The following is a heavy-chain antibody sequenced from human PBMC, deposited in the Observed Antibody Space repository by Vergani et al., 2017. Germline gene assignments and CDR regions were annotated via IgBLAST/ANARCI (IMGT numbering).Heavy chain of an antibody. J-gene: IGHJ6*02. V-gene: IGHV3-23*01. CDR1: GFTFSSYA. D-gene: IGHD6-13*01. Sequence: EVQLLESGGGLVQPGGSLRLSCAASGFTFSSYAMSWVRQAPGKGLEWVSAISGSGGSTYYADSVKGRFTISRDNSKNTLYLQMNSLRAEDTAVYYCAKVLGAYSSSWANYYYYGMDVWGQGTTVTVSS. CDR3: AKVLGAYSSSWANYYYYGMDV. CDR2: ISGSGGST.